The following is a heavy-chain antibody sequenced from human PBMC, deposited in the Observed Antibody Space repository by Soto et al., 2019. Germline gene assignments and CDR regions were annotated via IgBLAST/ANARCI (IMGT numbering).Heavy chain of an antibody. CDR1: GGSISSGDYY. CDR2: IYYSGST. J-gene: IGHJ6*02. Sequence: PSETLSLTCTVSGGSISSGDYYWSWIRQPPGKGLEWIGYIYYSGSTYYNPSLKSRVTISVDTSKNQFSLKLSSVTAADTAVYYCARGRPVDGMDVWGQGTTVTVSS. D-gene: IGHD2-15*01. V-gene: IGHV4-30-4*01. CDR3: ARGRPVDGMDV.